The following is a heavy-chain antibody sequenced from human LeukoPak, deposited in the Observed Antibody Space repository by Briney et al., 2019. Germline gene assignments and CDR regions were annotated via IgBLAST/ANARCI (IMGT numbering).Heavy chain of an antibody. CDR1: GYTFTGYY. CDR3: ARQDIVVVPSANDD. Sequence: ASVKVSCKASGYTFTGYYMHWVRQAPGQGLEWMGRINPNSGGTNYAQKFQGRVTMTMDTSISTAYMELSRLRSDDTAVYYCARQDIVVVPSANDDWGQGTLGTDSA. D-gene: IGHD2-2*01. CDR2: INPNSGGT. J-gene: IGHJ4*02. V-gene: IGHV1-2*06.